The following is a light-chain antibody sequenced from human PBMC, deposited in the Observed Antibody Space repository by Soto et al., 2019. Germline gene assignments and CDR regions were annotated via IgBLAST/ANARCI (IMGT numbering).Light chain of an antibody. V-gene: IGKV3-11*01. CDR1: KSISRS. Sequence: EIVLTQSPATPSLSPGERASLSCRPSKSISRSLTWYQQKPGQAPRLLIYDVSNGATGIPARFSGSGSGTGFTLTISSLQPEDFAVYYCQHRRNWPPTVGRGNKVEIK. CDR2: DVS. J-gene: IGKJ4*02. CDR3: QHRRNWPPT.